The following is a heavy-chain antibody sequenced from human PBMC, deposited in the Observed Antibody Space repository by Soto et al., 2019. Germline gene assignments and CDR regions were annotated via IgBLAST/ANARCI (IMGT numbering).Heavy chain of an antibody. CDR3: VGDGNNWNDFDY. CDR1: TFIFSTYW. J-gene: IGHJ4*02. Sequence: EVQLVESGGGLVQPGGSLRLSCAAPTFIFSTYWMTWVRQAPGKGLEWVANIKRDGSETHYADSVKGRFTISRDNAKNSLYLHMNSPRIEDTAVYYCVGDGNNWNDFDYWGQGTLGTVSS. D-gene: IGHD1-20*01. CDR2: IKRDGSET. V-gene: IGHV3-7*01.